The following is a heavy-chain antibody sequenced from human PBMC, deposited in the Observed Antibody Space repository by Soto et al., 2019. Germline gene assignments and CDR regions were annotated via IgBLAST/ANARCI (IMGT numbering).Heavy chain of an antibody. CDR3: AREEVGSPHDYGDYGYFQH. V-gene: IGHV4-59*01. CDR2: IYYSGST. Sequence: PSETLSLTCTVSGGSISSYYWSWIRQPPGKGLEWIGYIYYSGSTNYNPSLKSRVTISVDTSKNQFSLKLSSVTAADTAVYYCAREEVGSPHDYGDYGYFQHWGQGTLVTVSS. D-gene: IGHD4-17*01. CDR1: GGSISSYY. J-gene: IGHJ1*01.